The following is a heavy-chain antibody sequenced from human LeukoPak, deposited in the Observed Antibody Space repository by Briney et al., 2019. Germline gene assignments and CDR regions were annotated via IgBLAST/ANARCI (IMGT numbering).Heavy chain of an antibody. V-gene: IGHV3-30*02. D-gene: IGHD2-2*01. CDR1: GINFRASG. CDR3: AREGGTVVVGRFDY. Sequence: GGSLRLSCAASGINFRASGMHWVRQAPGMGLEWVTFIQTDGSDKRYAASVAGRFTISRDDSKNTVYLHMNSLRPDDSALYYCAREGGTVVVGRFDYWGQGTLVTVSS. CDR2: IQTDGSDK. J-gene: IGHJ4*02.